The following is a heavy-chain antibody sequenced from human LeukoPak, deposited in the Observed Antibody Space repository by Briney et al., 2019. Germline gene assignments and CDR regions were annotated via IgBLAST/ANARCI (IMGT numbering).Heavy chain of an antibody. Sequence: PGGSLRLSCTVSGFTVSSNSMSWVRQAPGKGLEWVSFIYSGTIHYSDSVKGRFTISRDNSKNTLYLQMNSLRAEDTAVYYCAGGEGWFSVRLDYWGQGTLVTVSS. CDR3: AGGEGWFSVRLDY. D-gene: IGHD3-16*01. CDR2: IYSGTI. J-gene: IGHJ4*02. V-gene: IGHV3-53*01. CDR1: GFTVSSNS.